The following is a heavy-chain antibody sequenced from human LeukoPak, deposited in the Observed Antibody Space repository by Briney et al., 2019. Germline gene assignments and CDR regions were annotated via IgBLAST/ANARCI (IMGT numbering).Heavy chain of an antibody. CDR3: ARDLEPPGGNSGFDY. CDR2: ISSSGSTI. D-gene: IGHD4-23*01. J-gene: IGHJ4*02. Sequence: GGSLRLSCAASGFTFSDYYMSWIRQAPGKGLQGVSYISSSGSTIYYADSVKGRFTISRDNAKNSLYLQMNSLRAEDTAVYYCARDLEPPGGNSGFDYWGQGTLVTVSS. CDR1: GFTFSDYY. V-gene: IGHV3-11*01.